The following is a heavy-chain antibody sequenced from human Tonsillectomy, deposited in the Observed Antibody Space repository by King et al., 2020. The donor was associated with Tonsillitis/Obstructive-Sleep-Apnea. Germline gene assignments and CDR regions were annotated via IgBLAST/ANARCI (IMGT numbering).Heavy chain of an antibody. Sequence: DVQLVESGGGLVQPGGSLRLSCAASGFTVSSNYMSWVRQAPGKGLEWVSVIYSGGSTYYADSVKGRFTISRDNSKNTLYLQMNSLRAEDTAVYYCARAEFHNWNYEGSDEGVYFDYWGQGTLVTVSS. CDR1: GFTVSSNY. J-gene: IGHJ4*02. D-gene: IGHD1-7*01. CDR3: ARAEFHNWNYEGSDEGVYFDY. V-gene: IGHV3-66*01. CDR2: IYSGGST.